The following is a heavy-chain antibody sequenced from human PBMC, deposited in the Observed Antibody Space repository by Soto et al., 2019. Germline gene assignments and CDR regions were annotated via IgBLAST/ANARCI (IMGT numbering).Heavy chain of an antibody. D-gene: IGHD3-22*01. J-gene: IGHJ5*02. CDR3: ACRDYYDSSGYTS. CDR2: IYYSGST. Sequence: QVQLQESGPGLVKPSQTLSLTCTVSGGSISSGGYYWSWIRQHPGKGLEWIGYIYYSGSTYYNPSLKSRVTFSVDTSTNQFSVRLSSVTAANKAVYSCACRDYYDSSGYTSWGQGTLVTVSS. V-gene: IGHV4-31*03. CDR1: GGSISSGGYY.